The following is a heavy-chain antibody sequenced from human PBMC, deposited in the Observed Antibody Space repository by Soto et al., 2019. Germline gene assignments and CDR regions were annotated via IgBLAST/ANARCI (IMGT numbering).Heavy chain of an antibody. CDR1: GGTFSSYA. V-gene: IGHV1-69*01. Sequence: QVQLVQSGAEVKKPGSSVKVSCKASGGTFSSYAISWVRQAPGQGLEWMGGIIPIFGTANYAQKFQGRVTITADESTSTAYMELSSLTSEDTAVYYCARVGSNYDYYYFDYWGQGTLVTVSS. CDR2: IIPIFGTA. J-gene: IGHJ4*02. CDR3: ARVGSNYDYYYFDY. D-gene: IGHD4-4*01.